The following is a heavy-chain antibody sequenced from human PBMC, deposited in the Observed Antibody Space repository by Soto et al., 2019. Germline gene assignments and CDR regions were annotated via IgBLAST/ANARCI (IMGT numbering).Heavy chain of an antibody. V-gene: IGHV4-59*01. CDR2: IYYSGST. Sequence: SETLSLTCTVSGGSISSYYWSWIRQPPGKGLEWIGYIYYSGSTNYNPSLKSRVTISVDTSKNQFSLKLSSVTAADTAVYYCAVPHLDYWGQGTLVTVSS. CDR3: AVPHLDY. J-gene: IGHJ4*02. CDR1: GGSISSYY.